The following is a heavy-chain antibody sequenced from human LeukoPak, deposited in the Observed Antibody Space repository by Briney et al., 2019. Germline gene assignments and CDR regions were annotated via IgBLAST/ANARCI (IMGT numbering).Heavy chain of an antibody. CDR1: GFTFDDYG. CDR3: ARDAGAGWELLGRNDY. D-gene: IGHD1-26*01. V-gene: IGHV3-20*04. Sequence: GGSLRLSCAASGFTFDDYGMSWVRQAPGKGLEWVSGINWNGGSTDYADSVKGRFTISRDNGKNSLYLQMNSLRAEDTAMYYCARDAGAGWELLGRNDYWGQGTLVTVSS. CDR2: INWNGGST. J-gene: IGHJ4*02.